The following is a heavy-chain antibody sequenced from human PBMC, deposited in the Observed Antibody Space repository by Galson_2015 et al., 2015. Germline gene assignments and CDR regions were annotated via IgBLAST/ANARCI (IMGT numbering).Heavy chain of an antibody. D-gene: IGHD2-2*01. CDR3: EKDRRAMIMSSMDF. CDR1: GFTFSSSA. J-gene: IGHJ4*02. V-gene: IGHV3-23*01. Sequence: SLRLSCAASGFTFSSSAMNWVRQAPGKGLEWVSALSHTGSSIYYADSVKGRFSISRDNSKTKLYLHLNILSGDDTAVCYCEKDRRAMIMSSMDFWSQGTQVTVSS. CDR2: LSHTGSSI.